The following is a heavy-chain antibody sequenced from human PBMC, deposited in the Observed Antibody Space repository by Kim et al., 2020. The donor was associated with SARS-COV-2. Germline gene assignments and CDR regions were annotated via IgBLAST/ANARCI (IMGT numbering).Heavy chain of an antibody. Sequence: GGSLRLSCAASGFSFSSYTMAWVRQAPGKGLEWVASINRKSDYIYYTDSVKGRFIISRDNAKNSLYLQMNYLRAEDTAAYSCAKGPPEYAEPFDSWGQGTLVTVSS. CDR2: INRKSDYI. CDR1: GFSFSSYT. J-gene: IGHJ4*02. CDR3: AKGPPEYAEPFDS. D-gene: IGHD2-2*01. V-gene: IGHV3-21*01.